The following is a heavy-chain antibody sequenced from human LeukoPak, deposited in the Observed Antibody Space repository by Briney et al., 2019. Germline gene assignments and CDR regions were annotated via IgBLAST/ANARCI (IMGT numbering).Heavy chain of an antibody. CDR2: ISVPGGST. CDR1: GFTFSVYV. V-gene: IGHV3-23*01. CDR3: ARVVTYYSDSSGYALDY. J-gene: IGHJ4*02. Sequence: GGSLRLSCAASGFTFSVYVMSWVRQAPGKGLEWVSVISVPGGSTYYADSVKGRFTISRDNSKNTLYLQMNSLRAEDTAVYYCARVVTYYSDSSGYALDYWGQGALVTVSS. D-gene: IGHD3-22*01.